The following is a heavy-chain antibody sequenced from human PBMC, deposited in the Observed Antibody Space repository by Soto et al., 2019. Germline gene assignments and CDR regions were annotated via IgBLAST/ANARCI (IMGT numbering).Heavy chain of an antibody. CDR1: GASFSGYY. CDR3: ARHFSGTGRYFDY. J-gene: IGHJ4*02. CDR2: INQSGST. V-gene: IGHV4-34*02. D-gene: IGHD1-1*01. Sequence: QVQLQQWGAGLLKPSETLSLSCAVYGASFSGYYWNWIRQPPGKGLEWIGEINQSGSTNYSPSLKTRVTVSVDTSKKQISLRLNCVTAADTAVYYCARHFSGTGRYFDYWGQGTLVTVSS.